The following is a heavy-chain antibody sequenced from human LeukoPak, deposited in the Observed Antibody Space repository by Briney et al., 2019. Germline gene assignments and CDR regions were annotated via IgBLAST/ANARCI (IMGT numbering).Heavy chain of an antibody. CDR2: IYTSGST. V-gene: IGHV4-4*07. CDR1: GGSISSYY. CDR3: ARYQYDYVWGSYRSNP. Sequence: SETLSLTCTVSGGSISSYYWSWIRQPAGKGLEWIGRIYTSGSTNYNPSLESRVTMSVDTSKNQFSLKLSSVTAADTAVYYCARYQYDYVWGSYRSNPWGQGTLVTVSS. D-gene: IGHD3-16*02. J-gene: IGHJ5*02.